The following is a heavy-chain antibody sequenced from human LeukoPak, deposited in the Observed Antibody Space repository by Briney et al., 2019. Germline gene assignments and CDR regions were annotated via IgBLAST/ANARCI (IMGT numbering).Heavy chain of an antibody. CDR2: IYYSGST. CDR3: ARDVGTMVRGVPYFDY. D-gene: IGHD3-10*01. V-gene: IGHV4-61*08. J-gene: IGHJ4*02. CDR1: GGSISSGDYY. Sequence: KPSQTLSLTCTVSGGSISSGDYYWSWIRQPPGKGLEWIGYIYYSGSTNYNPSLKSRVTISVDTSKNQFSLKLSSVTAADTAVYYCARDVGTMVRGVPYFDYWGQGTLVTVSS.